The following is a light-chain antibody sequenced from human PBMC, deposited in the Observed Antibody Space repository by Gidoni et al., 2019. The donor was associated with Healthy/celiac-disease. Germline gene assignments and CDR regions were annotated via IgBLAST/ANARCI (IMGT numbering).Light chain of an antibody. CDR3: QQSYSTPPT. CDR1: QSISSY. J-gene: IGKJ4*01. Sequence: DIQMTQSPSSLSASVGDRVTITCRASQSISSYLNWYQQKPGKAPKLLIHAASSLQSGVPSRFSGSGSGTDFTLTISSLQPEDFATYYCQQSYSTPPTFXGXTKVEIK. V-gene: IGKV1-39*01. CDR2: AAS.